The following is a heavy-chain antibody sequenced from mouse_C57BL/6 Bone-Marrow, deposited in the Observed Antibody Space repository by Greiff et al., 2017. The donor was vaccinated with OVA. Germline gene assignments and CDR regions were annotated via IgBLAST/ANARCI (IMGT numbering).Heavy chain of an antibody. Sequence: EVKLQQSGPELVKPGASVKISCKASGYTFTDYYMNWVKQSHGKSLEWIGDINPNNGGTSYNQKFKGKATLTVDKSSSTAYMELRSLTSEDSAVYYCARGGVYDLFDYWGQGTTLTVSS. V-gene: IGHV1-26*01. J-gene: IGHJ2*01. CDR1: GYTFTDYY. D-gene: IGHD2-3*01. CDR3: ARGGVYDLFDY. CDR2: INPNNGGT.